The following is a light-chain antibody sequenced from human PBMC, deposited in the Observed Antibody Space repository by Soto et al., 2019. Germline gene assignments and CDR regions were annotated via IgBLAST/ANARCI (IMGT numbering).Light chain of an antibody. CDR1: QSVRSSS. Sequence: EIVLTQSPGTLSLSPGERATLSCRASQSVRSSSLAWCQQKPGQAPRLLICGASNRATGIPDRFSASASGTDFTLTISTLESEDFAVYYCQQYGSSSWTFGQGTKVEIK. CDR3: QQYGSSSWT. V-gene: IGKV3-20*01. J-gene: IGKJ1*01. CDR2: GAS.